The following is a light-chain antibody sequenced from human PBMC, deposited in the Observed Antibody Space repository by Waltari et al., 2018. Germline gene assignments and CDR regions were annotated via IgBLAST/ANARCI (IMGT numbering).Light chain of an antibody. J-gene: IGLJ3*02. V-gene: IGLV2-14*03. Sequence: QSALTQPASVSGSPGQSITISCTGASTDVGDYNYVSWYQKIPGKAPKVIIYDVTKRPSGVSNRFSGSKSGNSASLSISGLQAEDEAHYYCCSYAGRSTWVFGGGTKVTVL. CDR3: CSYAGRSTWV. CDR1: STDVGDYNY. CDR2: DVT.